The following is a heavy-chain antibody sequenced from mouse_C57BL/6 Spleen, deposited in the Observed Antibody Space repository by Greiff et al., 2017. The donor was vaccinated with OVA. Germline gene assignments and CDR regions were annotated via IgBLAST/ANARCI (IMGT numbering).Heavy chain of an antibody. CDR3: ARESYYGSSLWYFDV. CDR1: GYAFSSSW. CDR2: IYPGDGDT. J-gene: IGHJ1*03. Sequence: QVQLQQSGPELVKPGASVKISCKASGYAFSSSWMNWVKQRPGKGLAWIGRIYPGDGDTNYNGKFKGKATLTADKAASTAYMQLSSLTSEDSAVYFCARESYYGSSLWYFDVWGTGTTVTVAA. V-gene: IGHV1-82*01. D-gene: IGHD1-1*01.